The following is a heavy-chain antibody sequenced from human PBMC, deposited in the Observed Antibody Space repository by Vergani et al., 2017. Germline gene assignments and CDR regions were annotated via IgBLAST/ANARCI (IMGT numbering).Heavy chain of an antibody. J-gene: IGHJ5*02. V-gene: IGHV1-69*13. CDR2: IIPIFGTA. D-gene: IGHD3-9*01. CDR3: ARAIMISLTLYYIGGWFDP. Sequence: QVQLVQSGAEVKKPGSSVKVSCKASGGTFSSYAISWVRQAPGQGLEWMGWIIPIFGTANYAQKFQGRVTITADESTSTAYIELSSLRSEDTAVYYCARAIMISLTLYYIGGWFDPWDEGTLVTVSS. CDR1: GGTFSSYA.